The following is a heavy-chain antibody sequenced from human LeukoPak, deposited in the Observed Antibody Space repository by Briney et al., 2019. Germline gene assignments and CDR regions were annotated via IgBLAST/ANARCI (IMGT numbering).Heavy chain of an antibody. Sequence: SETLSLTCTVSGGSISSYYWSWIRQPPGKGXXXXXXXXXXXXXXXNXXXXXXXTXSVDTSKNQFSLKLSSVTAADTAVYYCARDDDSGSSYWGQGTLVTVSS. J-gene: IGHJ4*02. CDR3: ARDDDSGSSY. V-gene: IGHV4-59*01. D-gene: IGHD1-26*01. CDR2: XXXXXXX. CDR1: GGSISSYY.